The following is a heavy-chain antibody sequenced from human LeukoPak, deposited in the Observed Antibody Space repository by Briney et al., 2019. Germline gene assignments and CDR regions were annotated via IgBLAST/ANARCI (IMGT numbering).Heavy chain of an antibody. J-gene: IGHJ4*02. Sequence: GGSLRLSCAASGFTFSNAWMSWVRQAPGKGLEWVGRIKSKTDGGTTDYAAPVKGRFTISRDDSKNTLYLQMNSLKTEDTAVYYCTTGTIVVVITTLSDYWGQGTLVTVSS. CDR1: GFTFSNAW. CDR2: IKSKTDGGTT. D-gene: IGHD3-22*01. CDR3: TTGTIVVVITTLSDY. V-gene: IGHV3-15*01.